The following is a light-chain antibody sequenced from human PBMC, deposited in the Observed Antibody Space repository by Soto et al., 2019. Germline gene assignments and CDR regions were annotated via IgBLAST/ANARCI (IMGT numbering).Light chain of an antibody. J-gene: IGLJ1*01. CDR1: SSDIGGYNE. CDR3: SSYAGSNNYV. Sequence: QSVLAQPPSASGSPGQSVTISCTGTSSDIGGYNEVSWYQHHPGKAPKLMIYDVTKRPSGVPDRFSCSRSVNTASMTVSVLQAADEGDYYCSSYAGSNNYVFGSGTKVTVL. V-gene: IGLV2-8*01. CDR2: DVT.